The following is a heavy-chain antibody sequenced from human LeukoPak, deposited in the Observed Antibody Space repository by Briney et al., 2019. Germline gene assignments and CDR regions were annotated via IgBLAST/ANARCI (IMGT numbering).Heavy chain of an antibody. Sequence: SEVLSLTCTVSGYSISSGYYWGWIRQPPGKGLEWIGSIYHRGSIYYNPSLKSRVTISVDTSKNQFSLKLSSVTAADTAVYYCARGVVTGPENWGQGTLVTVSS. J-gene: IGHJ4*02. CDR2: IYHRGSI. V-gene: IGHV4-38-2*02. D-gene: IGHD2-21*02. CDR1: GYSISSGYY. CDR3: ARGVVTGPEN.